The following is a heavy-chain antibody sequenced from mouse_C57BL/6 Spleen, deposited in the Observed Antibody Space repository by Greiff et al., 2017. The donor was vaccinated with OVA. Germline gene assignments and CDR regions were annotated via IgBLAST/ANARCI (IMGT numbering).Heavy chain of an antibody. CDR3: ASTGTRAMDY. D-gene: IGHD4-1*01. CDR1: GYPFTSYW. Sequence: QVQLQQSGAELVKPGASVKLSCKASGYPFTSYWMHWVKQRPGQGLEWIGMIHPNSGSTNYNEKFKSKATLTVDKSSSTAYMQLSSLTSEDSAVYYCASTGTRAMDYWGQGTSVTVSS. V-gene: IGHV1-64*01. CDR2: IHPNSGST. J-gene: IGHJ4*01.